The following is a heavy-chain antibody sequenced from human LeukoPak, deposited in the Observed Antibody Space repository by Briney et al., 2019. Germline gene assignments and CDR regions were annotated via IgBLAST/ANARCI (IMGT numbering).Heavy chain of an antibody. CDR1: GFTFSSYG. Sequence: GGSLRLSCAASGFTFSSYGMHWVRQAPGKGLEWVAFIRYDGSNKYYADSVKGRFTISRDNSKNTLYLQMNSLRAEDTAVYYCAKDFVYYDYVWGSYPNYYYYYMDVWGKGTTVTISS. D-gene: IGHD3-16*01. V-gene: IGHV3-30*02. CDR3: AKDFVYYDYVWGSYPNYYYYYMDV. CDR2: IRYDGSNK. J-gene: IGHJ6*03.